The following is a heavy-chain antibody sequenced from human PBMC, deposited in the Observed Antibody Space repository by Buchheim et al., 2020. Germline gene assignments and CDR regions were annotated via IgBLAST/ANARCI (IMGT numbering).Heavy chain of an antibody. CDR1: GFTVSSNY. CDR3: ARAPGSKIRGAYYFDY. V-gene: IGHV3-66*02. D-gene: IGHD2-2*01. J-gene: IGHJ4*02. Sequence: EVQLVESGGGLVQPGGSLRLSCAASGFTVSSNYMSWVRQAPGKGLEWVSVIYSGGSTYYADSVKGGFTFSSNNSKNTLYLQMNSLRAEDTAVYYCARAPGSKIRGAYYFDYWGQGTL. CDR2: IYSGGST.